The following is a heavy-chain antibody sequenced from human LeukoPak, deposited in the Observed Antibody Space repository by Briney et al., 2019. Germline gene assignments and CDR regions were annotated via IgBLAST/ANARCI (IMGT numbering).Heavy chain of an antibody. CDR1: GFTFSNNW. D-gene: IGHD5-12*01. J-gene: IGHJ4*02. CDR3: AGGRGGYNGYALDC. CDR2: INSDGSTT. Sequence: GGSLRLSCGASGFTFSNNWMHWVRQAPGKGLVWVSRINSDGSTTSYADSVKGRFTISRDNAKNTLYLQMNNLRAEDTAVYYCAGGRGGYNGYALDCWGQGTLVTVSS. V-gene: IGHV3-74*01.